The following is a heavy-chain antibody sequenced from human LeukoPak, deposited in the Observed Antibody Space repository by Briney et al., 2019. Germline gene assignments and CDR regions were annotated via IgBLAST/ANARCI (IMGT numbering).Heavy chain of an antibody. J-gene: IGHJ6*02. CDR1: GLTFSVYA. Sequence: GGSLRLSCAASGLTFSVYAMTWVRQAPGKGLEWVSSISGSSGSTYYADSVKGRFTISRDNSLYLQMNSLRAEDTAVYYCAKDGYGDYDDYYYYYGMDVWGQGTTVTVSS. CDR3: AKDGYGDYDDYYYYYGMDV. CDR2: ISGSSGST. V-gene: IGHV3-23*01. D-gene: IGHD4-17*01.